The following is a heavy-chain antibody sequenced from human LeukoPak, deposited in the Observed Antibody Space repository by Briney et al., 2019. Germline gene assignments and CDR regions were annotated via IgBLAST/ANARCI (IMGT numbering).Heavy chain of an antibody. CDR2: ISNDGDSE. V-gene: IGHV3-30*18. Sequence: GGSLRLSCAASGFTFSVYGMHWVRQAPGKGLEWVALISNDGDSEYYIDSVKGRFTISRDNAKDTLYLQMNCLRGEDTAVYYCAKDGRGRTFFGDIEYWGQGTLVAVSS. J-gene: IGHJ4*02. CDR1: GFTFSVYG. CDR3: AKDGRGRTFFGDIEY. D-gene: IGHD3-10*01.